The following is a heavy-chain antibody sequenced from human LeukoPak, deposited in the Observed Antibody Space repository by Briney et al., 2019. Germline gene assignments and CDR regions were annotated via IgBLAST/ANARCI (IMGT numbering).Heavy chain of an antibody. D-gene: IGHD5-12*01. Sequence: SETVSLTCTVSGGSVSNSRYYWGWIRQPPGKGLEWIRSIYYTGSTFYNPSLKSRVTISIDTSKNQFSLKLSSVTAADTAAYYCARRGYSGYFDYWGQGTLVTVSS. CDR3: ARRGYSGYFDY. CDR1: GGSVSNSRYY. J-gene: IGHJ4*02. CDR2: IYYTGST. V-gene: IGHV4-39*01.